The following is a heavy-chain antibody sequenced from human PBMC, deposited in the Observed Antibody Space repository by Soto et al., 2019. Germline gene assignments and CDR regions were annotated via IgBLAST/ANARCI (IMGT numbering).Heavy chain of an antibody. J-gene: IGHJ4*02. CDR2: IHYTGTS. V-gene: IGHV4-59*01. CDR1: RGSITNSY. D-gene: IGHD2-15*01. Sequence: SETLSLTCTVSRGSITNSYWTWIRQPPGKGLEWIGYIHYTGTSNYNPSLRGRVTMSVDTSKNHFSLNIISVTAADTAVYFCVRVAGGGLFDVWVPGNMVTVS. CDR3: VRVAGGGLFDV.